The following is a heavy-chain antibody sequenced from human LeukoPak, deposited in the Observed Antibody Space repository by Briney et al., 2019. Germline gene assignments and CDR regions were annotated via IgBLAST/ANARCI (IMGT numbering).Heavy chain of an antibody. CDR2: IWYDGSNK. Sequence: PGGSLRLSCAASGFTFSSYGMHWVRQAPGKGLEWVAVIWYDGSNKYYADSVKGRFTISRDNSKNTLYLQMTSLRAEDTAVYYCAKATPDNWFDPWGQGTLVTVSS. V-gene: IGHV3-33*06. CDR1: GFTFSSYG. CDR3: AKATPDNWFDP. J-gene: IGHJ5*02.